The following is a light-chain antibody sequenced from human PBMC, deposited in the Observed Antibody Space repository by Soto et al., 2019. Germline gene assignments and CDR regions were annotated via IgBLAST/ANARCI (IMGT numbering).Light chain of an antibody. CDR3: QQYGSSPT. CDR1: QSVRSER. J-gene: IGKJ1*01. Sequence: EIVLTQSPDTLSLSPGERATLSCRASQSVRSERLAWYQQKRGQAPTLLIFDASSRASGTPERFSGSGSGTDFTLTISRLEPEDFAVYYCQQYGSSPTFGQGTKVDI. V-gene: IGKV3-20*01. CDR2: DAS.